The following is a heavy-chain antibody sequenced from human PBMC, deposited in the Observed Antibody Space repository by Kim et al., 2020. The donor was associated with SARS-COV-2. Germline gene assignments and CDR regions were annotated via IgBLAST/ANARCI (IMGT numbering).Heavy chain of an antibody. J-gene: IGHJ6*01. V-gene: IGHV4-59*13. CDR3: ARQEMQLWFEAEYPRGMD. D-gene: IGHD3-10*01. CDR1: GGSISSYY. CDR2: IYYSGST. Sequence: SETLSLTCTVSGGSISSYYWSWIRQPPGKGLEWIGYIYYSGSTNYNPSLKSRVTISVDTSKNQFSLKLSSVTAADTAVYYCARQEMQLWFEAEYPRGMD.